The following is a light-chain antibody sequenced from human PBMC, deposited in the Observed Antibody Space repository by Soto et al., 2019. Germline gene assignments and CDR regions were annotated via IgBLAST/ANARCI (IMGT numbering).Light chain of an antibody. CDR1: QSVSSY. J-gene: IGKJ1*01. CDR3: QQRSNWWT. CDR2: DAS. Sequence: EIVLTQSPATLSLSPGERATLSCRARQSVSSYLAWYQQKPGQAPRLLIYDASNRATGIPARFSGSGSGTDFTLTISSLEPEDFAVYYCQQRSNWWTFGQGTKVEIK. V-gene: IGKV3-11*01.